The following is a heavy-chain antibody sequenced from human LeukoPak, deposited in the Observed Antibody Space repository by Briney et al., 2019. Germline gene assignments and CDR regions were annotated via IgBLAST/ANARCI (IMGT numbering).Heavy chain of an antibody. Sequence: GGSLRLSCAVSGFTFSRYAMSWVRQVPGKGLEWVSSISSSSSYIYYADSVKGRFTISRDNAKSSLFLQMNSLRAEDTAVYYCARDLVRGVMEYWGQGTLVTVSS. CDR1: GFTFSRYA. CDR2: ISSSSSYI. D-gene: IGHD3-10*01. CDR3: ARDLVRGVMEY. J-gene: IGHJ4*02. V-gene: IGHV3-21*01.